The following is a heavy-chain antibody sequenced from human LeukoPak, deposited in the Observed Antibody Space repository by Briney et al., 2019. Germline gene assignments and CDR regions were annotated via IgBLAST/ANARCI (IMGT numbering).Heavy chain of an antibody. CDR3: ARQYGTNLGIDY. Sequence: ASVKVSCKASGYTFTGYYMHWVRQAPGQGLEWMGWINPNSGGTNYAQKFQGRVTMTRGTSISTAYMELSRLRSDDTAVYYCARQYGTNLGIDYWGQGTLVTVSS. CDR1: GYTFTGYY. D-gene: IGHD2/OR15-2a*01. V-gene: IGHV1-2*02. J-gene: IGHJ4*02. CDR2: INPNSGGT.